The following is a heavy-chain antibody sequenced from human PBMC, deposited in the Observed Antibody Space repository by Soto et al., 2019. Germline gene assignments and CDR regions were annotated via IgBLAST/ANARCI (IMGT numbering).Heavy chain of an antibody. CDR3: ATSIMSTFGGVIPDY. Sequence: EVQLLESGGGLVQPGGSLRLSCAASGFTFSSYAMSWVRQAPGKGLEWVSAISGSGGSTYYADSVKGRFTISRDNSKNTLYLHMNSLSAQDTAVYYCATSIMSTFGGVIPDYWGQETLVSVCS. D-gene: IGHD3-16*02. CDR2: ISGSGGST. V-gene: IGHV3-23*01. CDR1: GFTFSSYA. J-gene: IGHJ4*02.